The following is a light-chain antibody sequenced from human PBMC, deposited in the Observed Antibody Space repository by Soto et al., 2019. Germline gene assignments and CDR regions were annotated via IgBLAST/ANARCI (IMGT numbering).Light chain of an antibody. CDR1: SSNIGAGYD. V-gene: IGLV1-40*01. CDR2: GNS. J-gene: IGLJ2*01. CDR3: QSYDSSLSGPV. Sequence: QSVLTQPPSVSGAPGQRVTISCTGSSSNIGAGYDVHWYQQLPGTAPKLLIYGNSNRPSGVPDRFSGSKSGTSASLAITGVQHEDEADYYCQSYDSSLSGPVFGGGTKLTVL.